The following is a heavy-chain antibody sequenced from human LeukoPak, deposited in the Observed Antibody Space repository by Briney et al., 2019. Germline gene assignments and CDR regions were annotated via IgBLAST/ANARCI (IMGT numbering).Heavy chain of an antibody. D-gene: IGHD3-3*01. J-gene: IGHJ5*02. Sequence: SETLSLTCAVYGGSFSGYYWSWLRQPPGKGLEWLGEINHSGSTNYNPSLKSRVTLSVDTSKNQFSLKLSSVTAADTAVYYCARGQGYDFWSGCNWFDPWGQGTLVTVSS. CDR3: ARGQGYDFWSGCNWFDP. V-gene: IGHV4-34*01. CDR2: INHSGST. CDR1: GGSFSGYY.